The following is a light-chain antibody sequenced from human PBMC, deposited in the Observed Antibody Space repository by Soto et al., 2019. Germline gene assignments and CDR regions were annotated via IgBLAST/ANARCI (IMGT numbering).Light chain of an antibody. CDR2: EDI. CDR1: SSDVGKYNL. J-gene: IGLJ2*01. Sequence: QSVLTQPASVSGSPGQSITISCTGSSSDVGKYNLVSWYQHHPGKAPKLMIYEDIERPSGVSNRSSGSKSGNTASLTISGLQTEDEADYYCCSYAGGTSVVFGGGTKLTIL. V-gene: IGLV2-23*01. CDR3: CSYAGGTSVV.